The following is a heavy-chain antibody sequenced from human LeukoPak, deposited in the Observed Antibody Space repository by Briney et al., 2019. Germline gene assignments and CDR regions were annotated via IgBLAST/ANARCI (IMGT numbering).Heavy chain of an antibody. CDR1: GFTFNNYA. CDR2: INSNGRST. J-gene: IGHJ3*02. V-gene: IGHV3-64*02. CDR3: ARDLRAFDI. Sequence: PGRSLRLSCAASGFTFNNYAMHWVRNAPVNGLEFVSVINSNGRSTNYLESVKGRFTISRDNSKNTVYLQMGSLRVEDTATYYCARDLRAFDIWGQGTMVTVSS.